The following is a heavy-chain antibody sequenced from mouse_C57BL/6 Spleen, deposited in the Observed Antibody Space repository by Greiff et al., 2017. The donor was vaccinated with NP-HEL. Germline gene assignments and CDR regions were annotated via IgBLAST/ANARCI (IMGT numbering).Heavy chain of an antibody. J-gene: IGHJ3*01. V-gene: IGHV1-66*01. Sequence: QVQLQQSGPELVKPGASVKISCKASGYSFTSYYIHWVKQRPGQGLEWIGWIYPGSGNTKYNEKFKGKATLTADTSSSTAYMQLSSLTSEDSAVYYCAREAGSRLFAYWGQGTLVTVSA. CDR1: GYSFTSYY. CDR2: IYPGSGNT. D-gene: IGHD1-1*01. CDR3: AREAGSRLFAY.